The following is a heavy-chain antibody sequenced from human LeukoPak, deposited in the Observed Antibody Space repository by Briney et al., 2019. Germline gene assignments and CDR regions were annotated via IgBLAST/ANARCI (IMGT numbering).Heavy chain of an antibody. CDR1: GFTFGDYA. Sequence: GGSLRLSCTASGFTFGDYAMSWVRQAPGKGLEWVGFIRGKAYGGTTEYAASVKGRFTISRDDSKSIAYLQMNSLKTEDTAVYYCTRDLADSGYDFFDYWGQGTLVTVSS. CDR2: IRGKAYGGTT. J-gene: IGHJ4*02. D-gene: IGHD5-12*01. CDR3: TRDLADSGYDFFDY. V-gene: IGHV3-49*04.